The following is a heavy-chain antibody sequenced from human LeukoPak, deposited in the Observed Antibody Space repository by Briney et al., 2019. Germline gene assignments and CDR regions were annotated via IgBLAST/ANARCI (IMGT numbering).Heavy chain of an antibody. CDR3: AREIVVVTAIPEGMDV. CDR2: IWYDGSNK. CDR1: GFTFSSYG. D-gene: IGHD2-21*02. Sequence: GGSLRLSCAASGFTFSSYGMHWVRQAPGKGLEWVAVIWYDGSNKYYADSVKGRFTTSRDNSKNTLYLQMNSLRAEDTAVYYCAREIVVVTAIPEGMDVWGQGTTVTVSS. J-gene: IGHJ6*02. V-gene: IGHV3-33*01.